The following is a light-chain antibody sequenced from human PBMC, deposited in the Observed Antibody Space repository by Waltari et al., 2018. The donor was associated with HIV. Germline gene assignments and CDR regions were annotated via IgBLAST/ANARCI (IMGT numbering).Light chain of an antibody. Sequence: QSVLTQPPSVSAAPGQKVTISCSGSSSNLGNHFVSWYQKYPGTAPKLLIYENNKRPSGIPDRFSGSKSDTSATLGITGLQTGDEADYYCGTWDTTLTDVIFGGGTRLTVL. CDR2: ENN. J-gene: IGLJ2*01. CDR1: SSNLGNHF. CDR3: GTWDTTLTDVI. V-gene: IGLV1-51*02.